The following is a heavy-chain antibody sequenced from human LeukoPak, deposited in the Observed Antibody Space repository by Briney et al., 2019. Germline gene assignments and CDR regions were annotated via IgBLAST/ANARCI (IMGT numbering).Heavy chain of an antibody. CDR3: ATHVDTAMVLFDY. CDR2: ISGSGGST. Sequence: GGSLRLSCAASGFTFSSYAMSWVRQAPGKGLEWVSAISGSGGSTYYADSVKGRFTISRDNSKNTLCLQMNSLRAEDTAVYYCATHVDTAMVLFDYWGQGTLVTVSS. V-gene: IGHV3-23*01. J-gene: IGHJ4*02. CDR1: GFTFSSYA. D-gene: IGHD5-18*01.